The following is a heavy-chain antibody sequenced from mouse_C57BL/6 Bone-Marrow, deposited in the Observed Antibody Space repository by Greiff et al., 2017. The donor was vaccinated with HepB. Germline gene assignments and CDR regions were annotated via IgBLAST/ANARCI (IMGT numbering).Heavy chain of an antibody. V-gene: IGHV1-15*01. D-gene: IGHD4-1*01. J-gene: IGHJ2*01. Sequence: QVHVKQSGAELVRPGASVTLSCKASGYTFTDYEMHWVKQTPVHGLEWIGAIDPETGGTAYNQKFKGKAILTADKSSSTAYMELRSLTSEDSAVYYCTRSGYGHWDYFDYWGQGTTLTVSS. CDR1: GYTFTDYE. CDR3: TRSGYGHWDYFDY. CDR2: IDPETGGT.